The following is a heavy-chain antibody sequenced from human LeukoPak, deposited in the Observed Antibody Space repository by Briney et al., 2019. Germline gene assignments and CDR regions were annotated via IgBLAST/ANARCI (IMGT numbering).Heavy chain of an antibody. Sequence: ASVKVSCKASGYTFTGYYMHWVRQAPGQGLEWMGWINPNSGGTNYAQKFRGRVTMTRDTSISTAYMELSRLRSDDTAVYYCAKYTKFPKALAVAGTYYFDYWGQGTLVTVSS. CDR1: GYTFTGYY. V-gene: IGHV1-2*02. CDR3: AKYTKFPKALAVAGTYYFDY. D-gene: IGHD6-19*01. CDR2: INPNSGGT. J-gene: IGHJ4*02.